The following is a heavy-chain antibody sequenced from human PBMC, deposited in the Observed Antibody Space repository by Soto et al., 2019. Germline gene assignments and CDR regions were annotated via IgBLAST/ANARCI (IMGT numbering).Heavy chain of an antibody. CDR3: ARDRKEQLGGAFDI. V-gene: IGHV3-53*01. Sequence: GGSLRLSCAASGFTVSSNYMSWVRQAPGKGLEWVSVIYSGGSTYYADSVKGRFTISRDNSKNTLYLQMNSLRAEDTAVYYCARDRKEQLGGAFDIWGQGTMVTVSS. D-gene: IGHD6-6*01. J-gene: IGHJ3*02. CDR2: IYSGGST. CDR1: GFTVSSNY.